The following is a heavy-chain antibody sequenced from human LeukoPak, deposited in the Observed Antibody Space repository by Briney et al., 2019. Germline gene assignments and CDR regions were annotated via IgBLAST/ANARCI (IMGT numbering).Heavy chain of an antibody. CDR1: GYTLTELS. D-gene: IGHD2-15*01. Sequence: GASVKVSCKVSGYTLTELSMHWVRQAPGKGLEWMGGFDPEDGETIYAQKLQGRVTMTTDTSTSTAYMELRSLRSDDTAVYYCARRPYCSGGSCLYDPFDYWGQGTLVTVSS. J-gene: IGHJ4*02. V-gene: IGHV1-24*01. CDR2: FDPEDGET. CDR3: ARRPYCSGGSCLYDPFDY.